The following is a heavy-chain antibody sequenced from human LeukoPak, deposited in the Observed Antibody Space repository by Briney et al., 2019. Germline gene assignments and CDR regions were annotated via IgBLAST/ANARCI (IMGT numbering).Heavy chain of an antibody. J-gene: IGHJ4*02. D-gene: IGHD6-13*01. CDR3: ARDLDGYISSRGYFDY. CDR2: TYYRSKWYN. CDR1: GDSVSSNSAT. Sequence: PSQTLSLTCAISGDSVSSNSATWNWIRQSPSRGLEWLGRTYYRSKWYNDYAVSVKSRITINSDTSKNQFSLQLNSVTPEDTAMYYCARDLDGYISSRGYFDYWGQGTLVTVSS. V-gene: IGHV6-1*01.